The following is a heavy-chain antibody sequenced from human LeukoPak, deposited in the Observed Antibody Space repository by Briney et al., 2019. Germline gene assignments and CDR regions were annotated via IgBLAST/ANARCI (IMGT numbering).Heavy chain of an antibody. V-gene: IGHV3-30*18. CDR3: AKTHSSGWWYFDY. D-gene: IGHD6-19*01. CDR2: ISYDGSNK. J-gene: IGHJ4*02. Sequence: GGSLRLSCAASGFTFSNYGMHWVRQAPGKGLEWVAVISYDGSNKYYADSVKGRFTISRDNSKNTLYLQMNSLRPEDTAVYYCAKTHSSGWWYFDYWGQGTLVTVSS. CDR1: GFTFSNYG.